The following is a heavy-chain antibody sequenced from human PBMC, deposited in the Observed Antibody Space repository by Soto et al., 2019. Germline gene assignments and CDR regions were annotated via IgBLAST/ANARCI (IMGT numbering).Heavy chain of an antibody. CDR2: INTDGSII. V-gene: IGHV3-74*01. CDR1: GLIFSNYK. Sequence: GGSLRLSCAASGLIFSNYKMHWVRQAPGKGLVWVSRINTDGSIIDCADSVKGRFTVSRDNAKNTLYLQMNSLRADDTAVYYCARDTDGLHYWGQGTLVTVSS. CDR3: ARDTDGLHY. J-gene: IGHJ4*02.